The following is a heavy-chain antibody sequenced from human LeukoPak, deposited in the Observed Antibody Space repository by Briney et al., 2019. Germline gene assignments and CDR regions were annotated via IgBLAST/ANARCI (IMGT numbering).Heavy chain of an antibody. CDR1: GFTFSSYA. V-gene: IGHV3-64*01. D-gene: IGHD4-17*01. Sequence: GGSLRLSCAASGFTFSSYAMHWVRQAPGKGLEYVSAISSNGGSTYYANSVKDRFTISRDNSKNTLYLQMGSLRAEDMAVYYCARDYGDYVGYYYYYMDVWGKGTTVTVSS. CDR3: ARDYGDYVGYYYYYMDV. CDR2: ISSNGGST. J-gene: IGHJ6*03.